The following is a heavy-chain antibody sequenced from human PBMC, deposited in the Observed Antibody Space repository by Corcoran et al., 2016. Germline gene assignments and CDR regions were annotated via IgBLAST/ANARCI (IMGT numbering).Heavy chain of an antibody. J-gene: IGHJ6*02. CDR1: GYTFTSYY. D-gene: IGHD6-19*01. Sequence: QVQLVQSGAEVKKPGASVKVSCKASGYTFTSYYMHWVRQAPGQGLEWMGIINPSGGSTSYAQKFQGRVTMTRDTSTSTVYMELSSLSSEDTAVYYCARGQWLAAPYYGMDVWGQGTTVIVAS. CDR2: INPSGGST. CDR3: ARGQWLAAPYYGMDV. V-gene: IGHV1-46*01.